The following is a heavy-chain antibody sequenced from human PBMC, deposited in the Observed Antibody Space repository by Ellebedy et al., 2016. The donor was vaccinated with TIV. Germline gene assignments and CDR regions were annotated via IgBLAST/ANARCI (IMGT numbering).Heavy chain of an antibody. CDR3: ARDLMRFGELSPFDP. V-gene: IGHV3-30*01. Sequence: GESLKISCAASGFTFSSYAMHWVRQAPGKGLEWVAVISYDGSNKYYADSVKGRFTISRDNSKNTLYLQMNSLRAEDTAVYYCARDLMRFGELSPFDPWGQGTLVTVSS. CDR2: ISYDGSNK. J-gene: IGHJ5*02. CDR1: GFTFSSYA. D-gene: IGHD3-10*01.